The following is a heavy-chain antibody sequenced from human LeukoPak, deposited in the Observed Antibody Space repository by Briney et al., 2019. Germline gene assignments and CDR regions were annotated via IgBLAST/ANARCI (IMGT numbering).Heavy chain of an antibody. D-gene: IGHD6-19*01. V-gene: IGHV3-21*01. Sequence: PGGSLRLSCAASGFTFSTYNMNWVRQAPGKGLEWVSSISSSSSYIYYADSVKGRFTISRDNAKNSLYLQMNSLRAEDTAVYYCARVDRPYSSSVGYWGQGTLVTVSS. CDR1: GFTFSTYN. CDR2: ISSSSSYI. J-gene: IGHJ4*02. CDR3: ARVDRPYSSSVGY.